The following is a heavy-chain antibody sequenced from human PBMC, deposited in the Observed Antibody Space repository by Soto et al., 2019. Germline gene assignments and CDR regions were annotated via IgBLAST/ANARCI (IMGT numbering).Heavy chain of an antibody. CDR3: ANGDSGYAWPGYFDY. Sequence: EVQLLESGGGLVQPGGSLRLSCAASGFTFSSYAMSWVRQAPGRGLEWVSAISGIGDTTYYANSVKGRFTISRDNSENTLYLQMNSLRAEDTAVYYCANGDSGYAWPGYFDYWGQGTLVTVSS. CDR2: ISGIGDTT. D-gene: IGHD5-12*01. V-gene: IGHV3-23*01. CDR1: GFTFSSYA. J-gene: IGHJ4*02.